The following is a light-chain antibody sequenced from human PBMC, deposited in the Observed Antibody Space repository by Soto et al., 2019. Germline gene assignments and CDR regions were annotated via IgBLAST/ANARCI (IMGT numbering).Light chain of an antibody. CDR2: KTS. J-gene: IGKJ1*01. Sequence: DIQMTQSPSTLSASVGDRITMTCRASQSISSWLAWYQQKPGKAPNVLIYKTSSLESGVPSRFSGSGSGTEFTLTISSLQPDDFATYYCQQYKTYSRTFGQGTKVEIK. V-gene: IGKV1-5*03. CDR1: QSISSW. CDR3: QQYKTYSRT.